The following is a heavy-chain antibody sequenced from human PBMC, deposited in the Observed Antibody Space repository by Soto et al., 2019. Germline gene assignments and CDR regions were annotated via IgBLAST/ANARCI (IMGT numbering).Heavy chain of an antibody. V-gene: IGHV3-21*01. CDR3: ARDLRIAARGYYYYGMDV. CDR2: ISSSSSYI. D-gene: IGHD6-6*01. CDR1: GFTFSSYS. Sequence: PGGSLRLSCAASGFTFSSYSMNWVRQAPGKGLEWVSSISSSSSYIYYADSVKGRFTISRDNAKNSLYLQMNSLRAEDTAVYYCARDLRIAARGYYYYGMDVWGQGTTVTVSS. J-gene: IGHJ6*02.